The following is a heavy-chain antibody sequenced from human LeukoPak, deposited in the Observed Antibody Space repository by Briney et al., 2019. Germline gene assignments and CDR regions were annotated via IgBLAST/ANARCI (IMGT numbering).Heavy chain of an antibody. CDR1: GYRFTKSW. D-gene: IGHD4-17*01. CDR2: IYPDDSRT. CDR3: ARPSYGASDY. J-gene: IGHJ4*02. V-gene: IGHV5-51*01. Sequence: GESLKISCKGSGYRFTKSWIGWVRQMPGKGLEWLGIIYPDDSRTRYSPSFQGQVTNSVDKSITTAYLQWTSLKASDTAMYYCARPSYGASDYWGQGTLVTVSS.